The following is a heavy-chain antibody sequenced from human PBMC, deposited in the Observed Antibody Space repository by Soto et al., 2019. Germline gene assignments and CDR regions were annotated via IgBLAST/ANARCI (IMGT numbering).Heavy chain of an antibody. CDR2: ISNSGTA. CDR3: ASSGAGSGDY. Sequence: ETLSLTCTVSGGSMSGYSWSWIRQPPGRGLEWIGHISNSGTANYSPSLKSRLTMSVDTSKNQISLKVTSVTAADTAVYYCASSGAGSGDYWGQGILVTVSS. D-gene: IGHD3-10*01. CDR1: GGSMSGYS. J-gene: IGHJ4*02. V-gene: IGHV4-59*01.